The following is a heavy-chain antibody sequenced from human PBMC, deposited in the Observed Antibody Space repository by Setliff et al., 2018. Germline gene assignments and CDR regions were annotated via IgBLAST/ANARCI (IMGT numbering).Heavy chain of an antibody. CDR1: GFTFSSYA. V-gene: IGHV3-23*01. J-gene: IGHJ5*02. CDR3: AKNGFGVVALGVNNWFDP. D-gene: IGHD3-10*01. CDR2: ISGSGGST. Sequence: GESLRLYCAASGFTFSSYAMSWVRQAPGKGLEWVSAISGSGGSTYYADSVKGRFTISRDNSQNTLYLQMNSLRAEDTDVYYCAKNGFGVVALGVNNWFDPWGQGALVTVSS.